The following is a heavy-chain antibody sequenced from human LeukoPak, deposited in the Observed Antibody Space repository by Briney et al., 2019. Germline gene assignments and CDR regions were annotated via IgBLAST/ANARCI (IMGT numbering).Heavy chain of an antibody. CDR1: GFTFSSYA. CDR3: ARDSGGSCYDY. CDR2: ISSNRGST. J-gene: IGHJ4*02. V-gene: IGHV3-64*01. D-gene: IGHD2-15*01. Sequence: GGSLRLSCAASGFTFSSYAMHWVRQAPGKGLEYVSAISSNRGSTYYANSVKGRFTISGDNSKNTLYLQMGSLRAEDMAVYYCARDSGGSCYDYWGQGTLVTVSS.